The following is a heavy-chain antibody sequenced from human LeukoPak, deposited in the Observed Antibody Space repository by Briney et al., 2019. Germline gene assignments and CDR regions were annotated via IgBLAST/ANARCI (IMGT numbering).Heavy chain of an antibody. CDR1: GGSFSGYY. V-gene: IGHV4-34*01. J-gene: IGHJ4*02. CDR3: ARDLLAVAGTTY. CDR2: INHSGST. Sequence: SETLSLTCAVYGGSFSGYYWSWIRQPPGKGLEWIGEINHSGSTNYNPSLKSRVTISVDTSKNQFSLKLSSVTAADTAVYYCARDLLAVAGTTYWGQGTLVTVSS. D-gene: IGHD6-19*01.